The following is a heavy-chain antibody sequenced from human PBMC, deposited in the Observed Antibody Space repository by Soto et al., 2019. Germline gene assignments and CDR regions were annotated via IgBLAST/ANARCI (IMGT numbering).Heavy chain of an antibody. Sequence: RASVKVSCKASGGTFSSYAISWVRQAPGQGLEWMGGIIPIFGTANYAQKFQGRVTITADESTSTAYMELSSLRSEDTAVYYCARARIAYCGGDCYSDGMDVWGQGTTVTVSS. CDR2: IIPIFGTA. CDR1: GGTFSSYA. D-gene: IGHD2-21*02. V-gene: IGHV1-69*13. CDR3: ARARIAYCGGDCYSDGMDV. J-gene: IGHJ6*02.